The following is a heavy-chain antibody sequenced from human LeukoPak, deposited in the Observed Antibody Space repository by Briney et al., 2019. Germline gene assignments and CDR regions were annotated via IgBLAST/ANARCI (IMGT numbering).Heavy chain of an antibody. V-gene: IGHV3-23*01. J-gene: IGHJ3*02. D-gene: IGHD3-22*01. CDR2: ITGNDNST. Sequence: GGSLRLSCAASAFTFSNYAMTWVRQAPGKGLEWVSTITGNDNSTYYADSVKGRFTISRVNSKNTLFLQVNSLRVEDTAVYYCAKGGVPWDYDTSLDAFDIWGRGTLVTVSS. CDR3: AKGGVPWDYDTSLDAFDI. CDR1: AFTFSNYA.